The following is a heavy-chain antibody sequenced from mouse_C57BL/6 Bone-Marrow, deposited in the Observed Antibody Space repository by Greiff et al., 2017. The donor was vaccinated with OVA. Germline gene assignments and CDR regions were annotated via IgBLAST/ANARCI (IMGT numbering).Heavy chain of an antibody. Sequence: QVQLQQPGAELVKPGASVKLSCKASGYTFTSYWMHWVKQRPGQGLEWIGMIHPNSGSTNYNEKFKSKATLTVDKSSSTAYMQLSSLTSEDSAVYDCAREGGDPYYVDYWGQGTTLTVSS. CDR3: AREGGDPYYVDY. V-gene: IGHV1-64*01. J-gene: IGHJ2*01. CDR2: IHPNSGST. CDR1: GYTFTSYW. D-gene: IGHD2-13*01.